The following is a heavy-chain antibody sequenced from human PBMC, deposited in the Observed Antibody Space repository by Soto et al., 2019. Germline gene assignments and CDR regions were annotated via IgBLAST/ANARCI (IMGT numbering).Heavy chain of an antibody. CDR3: ARDNGATMVRGVIHYYYYGMDV. V-gene: IGHV4-59*01. Sequence: QVQLQESGPGLVKPSETLSLTCTASGGSISSYYWSWIRQPPGKGLEWIGYIYYSGSTNYNPSLRSRVTISVDTSKNQFSLKLSSVTAADTAVYYCARDNGATMVRGVIHYYYYGMDVWGQGTTVTVSS. CDR1: GGSISSYY. D-gene: IGHD3-10*01. CDR2: IYYSGST. J-gene: IGHJ6*02.